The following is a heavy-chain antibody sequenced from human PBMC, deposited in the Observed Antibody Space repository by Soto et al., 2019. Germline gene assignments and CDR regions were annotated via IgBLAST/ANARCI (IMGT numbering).Heavy chain of an antibody. J-gene: IGHJ6*03. D-gene: IGHD3-3*01. CDR3: AKGDFWSGPPYYMDV. Sequence: GGSLRLSCAASGFTFDDYAMHWVRQAPGKGLEWVSGISWNSGSIGYADSVKGRFTISRDNAKNSLYLQMNSLRAEDTALYYCAKGDFWSGPPYYMDVWGKGTTVTVSS. CDR2: ISWNSGSI. V-gene: IGHV3-9*01. CDR1: GFTFDDYA.